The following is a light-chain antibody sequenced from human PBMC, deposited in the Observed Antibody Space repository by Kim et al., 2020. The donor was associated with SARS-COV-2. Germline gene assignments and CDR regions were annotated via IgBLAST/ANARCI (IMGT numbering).Light chain of an antibody. Sequence: ALGQTVRITCQGDSLRRYYVSWYQQKTGQAPVVVIHGKNNRPSGIPDRFSGSSSGNTASLTITGAQAEDEADYYCNSRDSSGNHLVFGTGTQLTVL. J-gene: IGLJ1*01. CDR1: SLRRYY. CDR3: NSRDSSGNHLV. CDR2: GKN. V-gene: IGLV3-19*01.